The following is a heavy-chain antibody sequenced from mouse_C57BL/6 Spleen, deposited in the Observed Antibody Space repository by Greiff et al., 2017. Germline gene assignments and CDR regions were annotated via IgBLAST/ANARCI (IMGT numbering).Heavy chain of an antibody. V-gene: IGHV1-81*01. J-gene: IGHJ1*03. CDR3: ARVFTTVVAERYFDV. CDR2: IYPRSGNT. Sequence: QVQLQQSGAELARPGASVKLSCKASGYTFTSYGISWVKQRTGQGLEWIGEIYPRSGNTYYNEKFKGKATLTADKSSSTAYMELRSLTSEDSAVYFCARVFTTVVAERYFDVWGTGTTVTVSS. D-gene: IGHD1-1*01. CDR1: GYTFTSYG.